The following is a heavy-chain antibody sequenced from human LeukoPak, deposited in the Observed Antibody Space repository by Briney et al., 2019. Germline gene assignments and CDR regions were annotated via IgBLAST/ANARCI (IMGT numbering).Heavy chain of an antibody. J-gene: IGHJ6*02. V-gene: IGHV4-34*01. D-gene: IGHD6-13*01. CDR2: INHSGST. Sequence: SETLSLTCAVYGGSFSGYYWSWIRQPPGKGLEWIGEINHSGSTNYNPSLKSRVTISVDTSKNQFSLKLSSVTAADTAVYYCARGRRSSSWTYYYGMDVWGQGTTVTVSS. CDR1: GGSFSGYY. CDR3: ARGRRSSSWTYYYGMDV.